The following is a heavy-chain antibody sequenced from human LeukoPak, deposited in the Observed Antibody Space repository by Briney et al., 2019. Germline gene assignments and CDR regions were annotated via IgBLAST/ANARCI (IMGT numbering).Heavy chain of an antibody. CDR3: ASSSMVRNN. CDR1: GFTFSSYA. V-gene: IGHV3-30-3*01. CDR2: ISYDGSNK. J-gene: IGHJ4*02. D-gene: IGHD3-10*01. Sequence: GGSLRLSCAASGFTFSSYAMHWVRQAPGKGLEWVAVISYDGSNKYYADSVKGRFTISRDNAKNSLYLQMNSLRAEDTAVYYCASSSMVRNNWGQGTLVTVSS.